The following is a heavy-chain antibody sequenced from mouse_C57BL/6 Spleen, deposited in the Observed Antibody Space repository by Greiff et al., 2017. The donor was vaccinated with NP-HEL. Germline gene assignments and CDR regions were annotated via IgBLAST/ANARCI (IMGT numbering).Heavy chain of an antibody. V-gene: IGHV1-52*01. D-gene: IGHD1-1*01. CDR3: ARDYGSSPDY. J-gene: IGHJ2*01. CDR2: IDPSDSET. CDR1: GYTFTSYW. Sequence: QVQLQQPGAELVRPGSSVKLSCKASGYTFTSYWMHWVKQRPIQGLEWIGNIDPSDSETHYNQKFKDKATLTVDKSSSTAYMQLSSLTSEDSAVYCCARDYGSSPDYWGQGTTLTVSS.